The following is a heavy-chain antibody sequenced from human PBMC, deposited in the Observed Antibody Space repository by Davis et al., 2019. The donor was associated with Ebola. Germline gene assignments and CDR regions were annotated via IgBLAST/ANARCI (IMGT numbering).Heavy chain of an antibody. CDR3: VKGGWQQYFDY. D-gene: IGHD6-13*01. CDR1: GYTFTSYD. CDR2: ISAYNGNT. J-gene: IGHJ4*02. V-gene: IGHV1-18*01. Sequence: ASVKVSCKASGYTFTSYDINWVRQATGQGLEWMGWISAYNGNTNYAQKLQGRVTMTTDTSTSTAYMELRSLRSDDTAVYYCVKGGWQQYFDYWGQGTLVTVSS.